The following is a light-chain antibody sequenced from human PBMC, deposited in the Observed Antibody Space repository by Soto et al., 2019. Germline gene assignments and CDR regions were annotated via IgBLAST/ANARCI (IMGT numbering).Light chain of an antibody. CDR2: WAS. J-gene: IGKJ1*01. V-gene: IGKV4-1*01. CDR1: QTVLDSFNNKDY. CDR3: QQYYSTPRT. Sequence: DIVMTQSPDSLAVSLGERATINCKSSQTVLDSFNNKDYLTWYQQKPGQPPKLLIYWASTREFGVPDRFSGSGSGTDFTLTSSSLQAEDVAVYYWQQYYSTPRTFGHGTKVEIK.